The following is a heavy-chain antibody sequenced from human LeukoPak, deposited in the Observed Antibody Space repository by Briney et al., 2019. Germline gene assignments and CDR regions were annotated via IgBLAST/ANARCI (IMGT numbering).Heavy chain of an antibody. J-gene: IGHJ4*02. CDR1: GFTFSDSY. CDR3: SREYWGYYDDSGYPFDN. Sequence: GSLRLSCAASGFTFSDSYMTWIRQAPGKGLELLSYISGSASDVNYIDSVRGRFTISRNNAKNSLYLHMNSLTVEDTAVYYCSREYWGYYDDSGYPFDNWGQGTLVTVSS. D-gene: IGHD3-22*01. CDR2: ISGSASDV. V-gene: IGHV3-11*01.